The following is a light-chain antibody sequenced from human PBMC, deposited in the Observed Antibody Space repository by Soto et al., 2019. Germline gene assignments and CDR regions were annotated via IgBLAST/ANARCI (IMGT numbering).Light chain of an antibody. J-gene: IGKJ1*01. CDR3: QQYGSSRA. CDR2: GAS. Sequence: EIVLTQSPGTLSLSPGERATLSCRASQSVSSSHLAWYQQKPGQAPRLLIYGASSRATGIPDRFSGSGSGTDFTHTIRRLEHEDFAVYYCQQYGSSRAFGQGTKVEIK. V-gene: IGKV3-20*01. CDR1: QSVSSSH.